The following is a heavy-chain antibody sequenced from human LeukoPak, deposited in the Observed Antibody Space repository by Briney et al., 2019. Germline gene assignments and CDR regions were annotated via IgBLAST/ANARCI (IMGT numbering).Heavy chain of an antibody. CDR3: ARDRPLDADDYYGFYYFDY. D-gene: IGHD3-10*01. V-gene: IGHV1-2*02. CDR1: GYTFTGYY. Sequence: GASVKVSCKASGYTFTGYYMHWVRQAPGQGLEWMGWINPNSGGTNHAQKFQGRVTMTRDTSISTAYMELSRLGSDDTAVYYCARDRPLDADDYYGFYYFDYWGQGTLVTVSS. CDR2: INPNSGGT. J-gene: IGHJ4*02.